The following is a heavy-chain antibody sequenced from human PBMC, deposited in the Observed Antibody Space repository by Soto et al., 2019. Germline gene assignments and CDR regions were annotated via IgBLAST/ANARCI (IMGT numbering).Heavy chain of an antibody. J-gene: IGHJ5*02. Sequence: LETLPLTCTVSEGLIIDDFWRWLRHSPGKGLEWIAYVYYSGTTNYNPSLKSRLSISIDTSKNQFSLRLNSVTAADTAVYFCARHHSSNFDYFDPWGHGTLVTVSS. CDR2: VYYSGTT. D-gene: IGHD4-4*01. V-gene: IGHV4-59*08. CDR3: ARHHSSNFDYFDP. CDR1: EGLIIDDF.